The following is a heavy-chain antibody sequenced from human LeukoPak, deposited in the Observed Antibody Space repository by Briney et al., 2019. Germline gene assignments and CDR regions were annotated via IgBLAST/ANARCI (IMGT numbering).Heavy chain of an antibody. V-gene: IGHV1-69*06. CDR2: IIPIFGTA. CDR1: GGTFSSYA. Sequence: SVKVSCKASGGTFSSYAISWVRQAPGQGLEWMGGIIPIFGTANYAQKFQGRVTITADKSTSTAYMELSSLRSEDTAVYYCARGEGYRSGGSCKGLYYYYYMDVWGKGTTVTVSS. D-gene: IGHD2-15*01. CDR3: ARGEGYRSGGSCKGLYYYYYMDV. J-gene: IGHJ6*03.